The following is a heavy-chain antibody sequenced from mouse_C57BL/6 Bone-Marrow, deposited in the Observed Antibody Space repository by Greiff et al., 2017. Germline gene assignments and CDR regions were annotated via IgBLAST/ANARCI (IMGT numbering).Heavy chain of an antibody. CDR1: DYAFPSHD. CDR2: INSDGGST. CDR3: ARLSYDYEYFDV. D-gene: IGHD2-4*01. J-gene: IGHJ1*03. V-gene: IGHV5-2*01. Sequence: EVQLQESGGGLVQPGESLKLSCESNDYAFPSHDMSWVRKTPEKRLELVAAINSDGGSTYYPDTMESRFIISRDNTKNTLYLQMSSLRSEDTALYYCARLSYDYEYFDVWGTGTTVTVSS.